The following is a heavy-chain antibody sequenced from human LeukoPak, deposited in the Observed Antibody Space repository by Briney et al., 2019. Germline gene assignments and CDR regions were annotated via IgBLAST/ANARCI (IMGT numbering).Heavy chain of an antibody. CDR1: GYTSTSYD. Sequence: GASVKVSCKASGYTSTSYDINWVRQATGQGLEWMGWMNPNSGNTGYAQKFQGRVTMTRNTSISTAYMELSSLRSEDTAVYYCARGRRAVAGRRFDYWGQGTLVTVSS. D-gene: IGHD6-19*01. CDR3: ARGRRAVAGRRFDY. V-gene: IGHV1-8*01. CDR2: MNPNSGNT. J-gene: IGHJ4*02.